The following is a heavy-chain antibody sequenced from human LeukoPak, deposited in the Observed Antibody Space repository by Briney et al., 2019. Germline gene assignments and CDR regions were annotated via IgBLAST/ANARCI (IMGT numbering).Heavy chain of an antibody. D-gene: IGHD1-1*01. Sequence: PGGSLRLSCAASGFTFSSYWMSWVRQAPGKGLEWVANIKQDGSEKYYVDSVKGRFTISRDNAKNSLYLQMNSLRAEDTAGYYCGRDLLEPYFDYWGKGTLFTVSS. J-gene: IGHJ4*02. CDR2: IKQDGSEK. V-gene: IGHV3-7*01. CDR1: GFTFSSYW. CDR3: GRDLLEPYFDY.